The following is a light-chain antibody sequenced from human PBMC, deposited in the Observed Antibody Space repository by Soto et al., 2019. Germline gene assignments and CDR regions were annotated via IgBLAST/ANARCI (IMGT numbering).Light chain of an antibody. CDR1: QSITGW. CDR2: DAS. Sequence: DIQMTQSPSTLSAFVGDRVTITCRASQSITGWLAWYQQKPGKAPKLLIYDASSLEDGVPSRFSGSGSGTEFTLTISSLQPDDFATYYCHHYTRTFGQGTKVEIK. V-gene: IGKV1-5*01. J-gene: IGKJ1*01. CDR3: HHYTRT.